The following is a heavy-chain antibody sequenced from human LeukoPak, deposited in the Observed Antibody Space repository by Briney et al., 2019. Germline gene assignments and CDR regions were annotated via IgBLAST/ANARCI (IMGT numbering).Heavy chain of an antibody. Sequence: SETLSLTCTVSGGSISSSSYYWGWIRQPPGKGLEWIGSIYYSGSTYYNPSLKSRVTISVDTSKNQFSLKLSSVTAADTAVYYCARVGELGAFDIWGQGTMVTVSS. D-gene: IGHD1-26*01. CDR2: IYYSGST. J-gene: IGHJ3*02. V-gene: IGHV4-39*07. CDR1: GGSISSSSYY. CDR3: ARVGELGAFDI.